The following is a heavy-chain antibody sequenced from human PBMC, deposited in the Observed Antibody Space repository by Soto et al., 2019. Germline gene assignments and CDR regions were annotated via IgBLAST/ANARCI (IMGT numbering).Heavy chain of an antibody. CDR1: GGSISSYY. Sequence: QVQLQESGPGLVKPSETLSLTCTVSGGSISSYYWSWIRQPPGKGLERIGYSHYSGSTNYNPSLMSRVTISVVTSKYLFSLKLSSVTASDTAVYYCARRWGPTFDFWGEGTLVTVAS. CDR2: SHYSGST. CDR3: ARRWGPTFDF. J-gene: IGHJ4*02. V-gene: IGHV4-59*01. D-gene: IGHD1-26*01.